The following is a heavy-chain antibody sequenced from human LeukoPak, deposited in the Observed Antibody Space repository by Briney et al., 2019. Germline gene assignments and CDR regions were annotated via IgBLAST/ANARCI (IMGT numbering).Heavy chain of an antibody. D-gene: IGHD4-17*01. J-gene: IGHJ3*02. Sequence: SETLSLTCAVSGVPFSSHYWTWIRQPPGKGLEWIAYIYYIGSTNYNPSLKSRVTISIHTSKNQFSLKLSSVTAADTAVYYCARDLVTVTKGFDIWGQGTMVSVSS. CDR2: IYYIGST. CDR3: ARDLVTVTKGFDI. V-gene: IGHV4-59*11. CDR1: GVPFSSHY.